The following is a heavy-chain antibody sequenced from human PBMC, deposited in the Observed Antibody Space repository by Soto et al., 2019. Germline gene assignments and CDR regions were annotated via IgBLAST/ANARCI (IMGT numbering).Heavy chain of an antibody. CDR1: GFTFSSYA. CDR2: ISGSGGST. Sequence: GGSLRLSCAASGFTFSSYAMSWVRQAPGKGLEWVSAISGSGGSTYYADSVKGRFTISRDNSKNTLYLQMNSLRAEDTAVYYCAKIPHSSSWYLAAFDIWGQGTMVTVSS. J-gene: IGHJ3*02. CDR3: AKIPHSSSWYLAAFDI. D-gene: IGHD6-13*01. V-gene: IGHV3-23*01.